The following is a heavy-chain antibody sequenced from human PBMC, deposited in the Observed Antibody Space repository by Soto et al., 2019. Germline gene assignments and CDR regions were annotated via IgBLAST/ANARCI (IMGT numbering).Heavy chain of an antibody. J-gene: IGHJ6*02. V-gene: IGHV4-38-2*01. Sequence: SETLSLTCAVSGYSIASGYYWAWIRQSPGKGLEWIESIYHVGSVYYNPSLNSRVAVSLDTSKNHFSLKLTSVTAADTAVYYCARTFDYYGMDVWGQGTTVTVSS. CDR3: ARTFDYYGMDV. CDR2: IYHVGSV. CDR1: GYSIASGYY.